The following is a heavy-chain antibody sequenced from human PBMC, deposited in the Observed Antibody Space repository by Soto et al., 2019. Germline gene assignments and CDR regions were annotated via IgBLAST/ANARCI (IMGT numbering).Heavy chain of an antibody. D-gene: IGHD4-4*01. Sequence: SETLSLTCTVSGGSISSYYWSWIRQPPGKGLEWIGYIYYSGSTNYNPSLKSRVTISVDTSKNQFSLKLSSGTAADTAVYYCARGPYDYSNFVDYWGQGTLVTVSS. CDR2: IYYSGST. V-gene: IGHV4-59*08. CDR3: ARGPYDYSNFVDY. J-gene: IGHJ4*02. CDR1: GGSISSYY.